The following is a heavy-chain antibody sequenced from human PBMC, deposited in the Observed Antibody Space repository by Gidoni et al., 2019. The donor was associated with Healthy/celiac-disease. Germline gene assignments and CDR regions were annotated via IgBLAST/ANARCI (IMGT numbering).Heavy chain of an antibody. CDR3: ARVGYSSGCDFDY. Sequence: EVQLVESGVGSVQPRGYLSLSCAAYGFTFSSYSMNWLRQAPGKGLGWVSYSSSSSSTIYYADSGKGRVTIARDNAKNSLYLQMNSLRDEDTAVYDCARVGYSSGCDFDYWGQGTLVTVSS. J-gene: IGHJ4*02. D-gene: IGHD6-19*01. CDR1: GFTFSSYS. CDR2: SSSSSSTI. V-gene: IGHV3-48*02.